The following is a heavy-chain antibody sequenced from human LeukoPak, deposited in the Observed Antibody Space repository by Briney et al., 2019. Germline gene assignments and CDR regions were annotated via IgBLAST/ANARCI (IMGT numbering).Heavy chain of an antibody. D-gene: IGHD5-18*01. CDR1: GFTFSSYG. CDR3: ARPNSGKIYGSFDY. J-gene: IGHJ4*02. V-gene: IGHV3-30*03. CDR2: ISYDGSNK. Sequence: GGSLRLSCAASGFTFSSYGMHWVRQAPGKGLEWVAVISYDGSNKYYADSVKGRFTISRDNSKNTLYLQMNSLRAEDTAVYYCARPNSGKIYGSFDYWGQGTLVTVSS.